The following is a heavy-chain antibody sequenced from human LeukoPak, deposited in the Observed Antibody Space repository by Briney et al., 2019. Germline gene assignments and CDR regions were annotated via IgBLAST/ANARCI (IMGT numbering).Heavy chain of an antibody. CDR1: GGSFSGYY. V-gene: IGHV4-34*01. CDR2: INHSGST. D-gene: IGHD5-18*01. Sequence: KPSETLSLTCAVYGGSFSGYYWSWIRQPPGKGLEWIGEINHSGSTNYNPSLKSRVTISVDTSKNQFSLKLSSVTAADTAVYYYASGPPVDTAMVNDYWGQGTLVTVSS. CDR3: ASGPPVDTAMVNDY. J-gene: IGHJ4*02.